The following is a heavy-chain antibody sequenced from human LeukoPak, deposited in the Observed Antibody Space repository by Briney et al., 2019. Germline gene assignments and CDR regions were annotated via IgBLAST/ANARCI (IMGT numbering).Heavy chain of an antibody. CDR1: GFTFGDYV. D-gene: IGHD3-10*02. V-gene: IGHV3-74*01. J-gene: IGHJ6*04. Sequence: GGSLRLSCTASGFTFGDYVMSWVRQAPGKGLVWVSRINSDGSSTSYADSVKGRFTISRDNAKNSLYLQMNSLRAEDTAVYYCAELGITMIGGVWGKGTTVTVSS. CDR3: AELGITMIGGV. CDR2: INSDGSST.